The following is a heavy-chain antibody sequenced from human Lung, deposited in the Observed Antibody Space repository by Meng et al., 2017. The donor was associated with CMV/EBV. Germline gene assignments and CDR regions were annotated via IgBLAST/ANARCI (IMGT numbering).Heavy chain of an antibody. D-gene: IGHD2-2*02. V-gene: IGHV4-59*01. Sequence: SETLSLXXSVTGDSISSFYWTWIRQSPGKGLEWIGYFYYTGSANYNPSLKSRVTISGDTSKNQFSLRLSSVTAADTAVYYCAREYCASTGCYKGGRFDPWGQGTXVTVSS. CDR3: AREYCASTGCYKGGRFDP. CDR2: FYYTGSA. CDR1: GDSISSFY. J-gene: IGHJ5*02.